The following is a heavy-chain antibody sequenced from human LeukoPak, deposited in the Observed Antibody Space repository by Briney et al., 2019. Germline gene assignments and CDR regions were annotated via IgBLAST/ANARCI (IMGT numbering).Heavy chain of an antibody. V-gene: IGHV3-15*01. CDR1: GFTISNAW. Sequence: KPGGSLRLSCAASGFTISNAWMSWVRQAPGKGLEWAGRIKSKTDGGTTDYAAPVKGRFTIPRDDSKNTLYLQMNGLKTDDTAVYYCTGSEAVAAHDYWGHGTLVTVSS. CDR3: TGSEAVAAHDY. D-gene: IGHD6-19*01. CDR2: IKSKTDGGTT. J-gene: IGHJ4*01.